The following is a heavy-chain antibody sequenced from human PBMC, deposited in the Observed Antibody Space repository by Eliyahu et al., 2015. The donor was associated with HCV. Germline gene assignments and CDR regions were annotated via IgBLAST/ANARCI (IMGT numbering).Heavy chain of an antibody. V-gene: IGHV4-34*01. CDR2: INHSRSX. D-gene: IGHD3-22*01. CDR3: ARDRGGGYDX. CDR1: GGSFSGYY. J-gene: IGHJ4*02. Sequence: QVQLQQWGAGLLKPSETLSLTCAVYGGSFSGYYWXWIRKPPGKGLEWIGEINHSRSXNNXPXLKSRVSISEDTSKNQFSLNLSSVTAADTAVYYCARDRGGGYDXWGQGTLVTVSS.